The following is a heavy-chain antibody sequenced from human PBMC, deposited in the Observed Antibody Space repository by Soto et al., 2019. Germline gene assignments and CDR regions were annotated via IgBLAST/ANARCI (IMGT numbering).Heavy chain of an antibody. D-gene: IGHD1-26*01. CDR2: ISYDGSNK. CDR3: AKGSYTGMYSDLDY. Sequence: QVQLVQSGGGVVQPGRSLRLSCTASGFTFSIYDMHWVRQAPGKGLEWVALISYDGSNKSYRDSVKGRFTISRDNSRNTLYLQMNSLRAEDTAVYYCAKGSYTGMYSDLDYWGQGTLVTVAA. J-gene: IGHJ4*01. V-gene: IGHV3-30*18. CDR1: GFTFSIYD.